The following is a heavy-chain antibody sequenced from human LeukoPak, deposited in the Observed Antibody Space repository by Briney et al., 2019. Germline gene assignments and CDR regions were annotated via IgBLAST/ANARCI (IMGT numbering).Heavy chain of an antibody. J-gene: IGHJ4*02. CDR2: IYYSKNT. D-gene: IGHD5-18*01. V-gene: IGHV4-39*01. Sequence: SETLSLTCTVSGGSLKSCNAFWGWIRPPPGKGLEWIGSIYYSKNTYYNPSLKSRVTISADTFKNQFSPTLGSVSATDTAVYYCVSPRGFSYGYFDYWGQGTLVTVSS. CDR3: VSPRGFSYGYFDY. CDR1: GGSLKSCNAF.